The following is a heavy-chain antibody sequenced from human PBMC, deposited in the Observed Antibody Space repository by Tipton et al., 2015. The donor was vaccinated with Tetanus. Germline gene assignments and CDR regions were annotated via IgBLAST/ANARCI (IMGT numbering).Heavy chain of an antibody. V-gene: IGHV4-39*01. CDR2: VHYTGAT. Sequence: GLVKPSETLSLICSVSGGSVDSGSYHWAWIRQPPGKGLEWIGSVHYTGATYLNPSLMSRVTLSVDTSKTQFSLRLNSVTAADTAVYFCARHPPPYYYGSGSYLDYWGQGTPVTVSS. CDR1: GGSVDSGSYH. CDR3: ARHPPPYYYGSGSYLDY. J-gene: IGHJ4*01. D-gene: IGHD3-10*01.